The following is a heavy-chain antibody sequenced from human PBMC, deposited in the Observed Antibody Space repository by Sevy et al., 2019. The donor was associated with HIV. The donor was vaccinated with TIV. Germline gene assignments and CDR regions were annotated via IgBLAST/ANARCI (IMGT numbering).Heavy chain of an antibody. J-gene: IGHJ4*02. V-gene: IGHV3-7*02. Sequence: GGSLRLSCEASAITIRDYWMSWVRQAPGKGVEWVANINPDGTRIYYADSVKGRFTISRDHAKTSVFLQMGSLGAEDTAVYYCVRAIQLAASYWGQGTLVTVSS. D-gene: IGHD2-15*01. CDR3: VRAIQLAASY. CDR1: AITIRDYW. CDR2: INPDGTRI.